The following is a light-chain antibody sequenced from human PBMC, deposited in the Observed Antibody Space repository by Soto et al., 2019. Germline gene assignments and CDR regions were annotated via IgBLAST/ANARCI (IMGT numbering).Light chain of an antibody. CDR1: KSVLYSSNNKNY. CDR2: CAS. CDR3: QQYYNIPVT. J-gene: IGKJ1*01. Sequence: DIVMTQSPASLAVSLGERATINCKSSKSVLYSSNNKNYLAWYQQKPGQVPKLLIYCASTRESGVPDRFSGSGSGTDFTLTISSLQAADLAVYYCQQYYNIPVTFGQGTKVEIK. V-gene: IGKV4-1*01.